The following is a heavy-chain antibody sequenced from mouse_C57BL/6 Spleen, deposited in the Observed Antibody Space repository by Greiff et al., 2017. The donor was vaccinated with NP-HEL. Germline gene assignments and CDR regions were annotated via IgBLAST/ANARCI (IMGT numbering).Heavy chain of an antibody. D-gene: IGHD2-10*02. CDR2: IYPGDGDT. CDR3: SYGNYGTMDY. Sequence: QVQLQQSGAELVKPGASVKISCKASGYAFSSYWMNWVKQRPGKGLEWIGQIYPGDGDTNYNGKFKGKATLTADKASSTAYMQLSSLTSEDSAVYFCSYGNYGTMDYWGQGTSVTVSS. J-gene: IGHJ4*01. CDR1: GYAFSSYW. V-gene: IGHV1-80*01.